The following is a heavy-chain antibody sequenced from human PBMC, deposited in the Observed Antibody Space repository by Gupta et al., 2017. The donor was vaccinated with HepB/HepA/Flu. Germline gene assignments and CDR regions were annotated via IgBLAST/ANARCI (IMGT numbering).Heavy chain of an antibody. CDR2: IIPIFVTA. J-gene: IGHJ2*01. CDR1: GGPFSSYA. CDR3: ARDPRGTFGPKWYFDL. Sequence: QVQLVQSGAEVKKPGSSVKVSCKASGGPFSSYAISWVGQAPGQGLEWMGGIIPIFVTANYAQKFQGRVTMTADESTSTAYMELSSLRSEDTAVYYCARDPRGTFGPKWYFDLWGRGTLVTVSS. V-gene: IGHV1-69*01. D-gene: IGHD3-16*01.